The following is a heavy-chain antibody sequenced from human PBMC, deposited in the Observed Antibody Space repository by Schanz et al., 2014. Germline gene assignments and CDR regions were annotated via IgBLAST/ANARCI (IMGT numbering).Heavy chain of an antibody. J-gene: IGHJ5*02. CDR1: GFAFSSYG. CDR2: IKSKTDGETT. Sequence: DVHLLESGGGLVQPGGSLRLSCLASGFAFSSYGMNWLRQAPGKGLEWLGRIKSKTDGETTDYAAPVKGRFSISRDDSQSTLYLQMNSLKIEDTAVYYCATASSPVREAGAGSSFHLWGQGTLVTVSP. CDR3: ATASSPVREAGAGSSFHL. D-gene: IGHD6-13*01. V-gene: IGHV3-15*01.